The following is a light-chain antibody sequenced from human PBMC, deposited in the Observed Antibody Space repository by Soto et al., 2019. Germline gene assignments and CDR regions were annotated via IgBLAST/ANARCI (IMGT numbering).Light chain of an antibody. Sequence: SALTQPPSVSAASGQKVSISCSGSDSNTGSNFVPWFQQLPGTAPKLLIYDNNSRPSGIPDRFSGSKSGTSATLDISGLQTGDEADYYCGTWDRSLSIYVFGSGTKVTVL. CDR3: GTWDRSLSIYV. J-gene: IGLJ1*01. CDR2: DNN. CDR1: DSNTGSNF. V-gene: IGLV1-51*01.